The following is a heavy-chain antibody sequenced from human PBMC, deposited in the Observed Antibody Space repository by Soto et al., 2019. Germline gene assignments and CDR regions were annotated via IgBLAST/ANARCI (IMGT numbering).Heavy chain of an antibody. J-gene: IGHJ6*02. Sequence: GESLKISCKGSGYSFTSYWISCVLQMPVKVLEWMGRIDPSDSYTNYSPSFQGHVTISADKSISTAYLQWSSLKASDTAMYYCARHPIAAAGIDYGYYYYGMDVWGQGTTVTVSS. CDR1: GYSFTSYW. D-gene: IGHD6-13*01. CDR3: ARHPIAAAGIDYGYYYYGMDV. CDR2: IDPSDSYT. V-gene: IGHV5-10-1*01.